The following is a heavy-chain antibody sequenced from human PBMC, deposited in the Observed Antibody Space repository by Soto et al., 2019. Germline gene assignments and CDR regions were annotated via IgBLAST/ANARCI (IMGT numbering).Heavy chain of an antibody. CDR1: GGSISSSSYY. D-gene: IGHD2-2*02. Sequence: PSETLSLTCTVSGGSISSSSYYWGWIRQPPGKGLEWIGSIYYSGSTYYNPSLKSRVTISVDTSKNQFSLKLSSVTAADTAVYYCARDRGVVVPAAIPEEGHYYYGMDVWGQGTTVTVSS. CDR2: IYYSGST. J-gene: IGHJ6*02. V-gene: IGHV4-39*07. CDR3: ARDRGVVVPAAIPEEGHYYYGMDV.